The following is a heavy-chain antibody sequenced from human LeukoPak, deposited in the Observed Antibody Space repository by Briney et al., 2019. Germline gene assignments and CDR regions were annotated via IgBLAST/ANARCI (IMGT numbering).Heavy chain of an antibody. Sequence: ASVNVSCKASGYTFTSYGISWVRQAPGQGLEWMGWISSYNGNTNYAQKLEGRVNMTTDTSTSTAYMELKSLRTDDTAVYYCARDRAVAGSKPFDPWGQGTLVTVSS. CDR2: ISSYNGNT. J-gene: IGHJ5*02. CDR1: GYTFTSYG. V-gene: IGHV1-18*01. CDR3: ARDRAVAGSKPFDP. D-gene: IGHD6-19*01.